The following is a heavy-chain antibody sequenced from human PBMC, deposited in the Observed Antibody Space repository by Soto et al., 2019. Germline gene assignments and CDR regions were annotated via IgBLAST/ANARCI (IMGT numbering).Heavy chain of an antibody. V-gene: IGHV4-34*01. CDR1: CGSFSGYY. D-gene: IGHD5-12*01. Sequence: SETLSLTCAVYCGSFSGYYWSWIRQPPGKGLEWIGEINHSGSTNYNPSLKSRVTISVDTSKNQFSLKLSSVTAADTAVYYCAVATHYSPPYYYYGMDVWGQGTTVTVSS. CDR2: INHSGST. J-gene: IGHJ6*02. CDR3: AVATHYSPPYYYYGMDV.